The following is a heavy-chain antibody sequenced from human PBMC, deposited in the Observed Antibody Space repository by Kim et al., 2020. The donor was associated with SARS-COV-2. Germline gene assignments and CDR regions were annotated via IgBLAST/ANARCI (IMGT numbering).Heavy chain of an antibody. CDR2: IYYSGGT. D-gene: IGHD3-9*01. Sequence: SETLSLTCTVSGGSVSSGSYYWSWIRQPPGKGLEWIGYIYYSGGTNYNPSLKSRVTISVDTSKNQFSLKLSSVTAADTAVYYCARMGTYYDILTGYFQYYFDYWGQGTLVTVSS. CDR3: ARMGTYYDILTGYFQYYFDY. J-gene: IGHJ4*02. CDR1: GGSVSSGSYY. V-gene: IGHV4-61*01.